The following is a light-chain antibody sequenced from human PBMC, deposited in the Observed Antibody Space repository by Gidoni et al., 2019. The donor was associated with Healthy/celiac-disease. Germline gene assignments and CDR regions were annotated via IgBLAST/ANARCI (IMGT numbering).Light chain of an antibody. Sequence: DIVMTQSPDSLAVSLGARATINCKSSQSVLYSSNNKNYLAWYQQKPGQPPKLLIYWASTRESGVPDRFSGSGSGTDFTLTISSLQAEDVAVYYCQQYYSTPRAFGGXTKVEIK. J-gene: IGKJ4*01. V-gene: IGKV4-1*01. CDR3: QQYYSTPRA. CDR2: WAS. CDR1: QSVLYSSNNKNY.